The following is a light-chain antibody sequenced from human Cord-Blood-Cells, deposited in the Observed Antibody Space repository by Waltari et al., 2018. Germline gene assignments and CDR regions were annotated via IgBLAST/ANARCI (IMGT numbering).Light chain of an antibody. CDR1: SSDVGSYNL. Sequence: QSALTQPTSVSGSPGQSITISYTGTSSDVGSYNLVSWYPQHPGKAPKLMIYEGSKRPSGVSNRFSGSKSATTASLNISGLQAEDEAYYYCCSYAVSSTFVAVFGGGTQLTVL. CDR2: EGS. J-gene: IGLJ7*01. CDR3: CSYAVSSTFVAV. V-gene: IGLV2-23*03.